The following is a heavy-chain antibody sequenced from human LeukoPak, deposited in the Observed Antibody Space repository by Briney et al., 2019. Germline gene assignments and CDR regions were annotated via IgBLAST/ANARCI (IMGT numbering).Heavy chain of an antibody. D-gene: IGHD6-19*01. Sequence: PGGSLRPSCAASGFTFSSYAMHWVRQAPGKGLEYVSAISSNGGSTYYANSVKGRFTISRDNSKNTLYLQMGSLRAEDMAVYYCARDTSSSGWYVGWFDPWGQGTLVTVSS. V-gene: IGHV3-64*01. J-gene: IGHJ5*02. CDR3: ARDTSSSGWYVGWFDP. CDR2: ISSNGGST. CDR1: GFTFSSYA.